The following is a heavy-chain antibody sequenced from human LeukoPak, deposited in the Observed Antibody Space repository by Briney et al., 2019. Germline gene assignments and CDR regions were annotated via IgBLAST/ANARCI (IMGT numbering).Heavy chain of an antibody. CDR1: GFSFSDHY. J-gene: IGHJ5*02. V-gene: IGHV3-11*01. D-gene: IGHD2-21*01. CDR2: ITSSGRRT. CDR3: TTLPVYGDPA. Sequence: PGGSLRLSCTASGFSFSDHYMTWMGQAPGKGREWMSYITSSGRRTDYADPVKGQFISSRDNAMNSLFLQMRSLRVDNTAVYYCTTLPVYGDPAWGQGTLVTVSS.